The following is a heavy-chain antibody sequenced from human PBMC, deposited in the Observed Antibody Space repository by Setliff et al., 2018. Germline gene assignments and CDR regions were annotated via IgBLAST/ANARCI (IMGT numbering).Heavy chain of an antibody. J-gene: IGHJ4*02. V-gene: IGHV4-31*03. CDR1: GGSISSGGYY. CDR3: ASCRYQVPYDY. CDR2: IYYSGSTS. Sequence: PSETLSLTCTVSGGSISSGGYYWSWIRQHPGKGLEWIGYIYYSGSTSYYNPSLKSRVTISVDTSKNQFSLNLNSVTAADTGVYYCASCRYQVPYDYWGQGILVTVSS. D-gene: IGHD2-2*01.